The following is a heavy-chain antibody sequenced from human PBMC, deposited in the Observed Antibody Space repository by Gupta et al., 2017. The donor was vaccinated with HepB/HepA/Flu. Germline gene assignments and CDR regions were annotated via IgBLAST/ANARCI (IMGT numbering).Heavy chain of an antibody. CDR3: ARDTNSGY. Sequence: EVQLLESGGDLAQPGGSLRLSCAASGFTFSSYAMSWVRQAPGKGLEWVSTISGSGKSTYYADSVKGRVTSSRENSKKTLYVKMNSLRAEDTALDYGARDTNSGYGGQGTLVTVYS. J-gene: IGHJ4*02. D-gene: IGHD2-8*01. CDR2: ISGSGKST. V-gene: IGHV3-23*01. CDR1: GFTFSSYA.